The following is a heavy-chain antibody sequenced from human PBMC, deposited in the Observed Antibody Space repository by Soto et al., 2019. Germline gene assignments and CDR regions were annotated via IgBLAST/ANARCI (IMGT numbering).Heavy chain of an antibody. D-gene: IGHD5-12*01. V-gene: IGHV3-21*01. CDR1: GFPFSTYN. Sequence: EVQLVESGGGLVKPGGSLRLSCAASGFPFSTYNMNWVRQAPGKGLEWVASISSTSVYMYYANSLKGRFTISRANAKSSLYLQVNSLRGEETAVYYCARGWLRDPWMYWGQGTMVPVSS. CDR2: ISSTSVYM. J-gene: IGHJ4*02. CDR3: ARGWLRDPWMY.